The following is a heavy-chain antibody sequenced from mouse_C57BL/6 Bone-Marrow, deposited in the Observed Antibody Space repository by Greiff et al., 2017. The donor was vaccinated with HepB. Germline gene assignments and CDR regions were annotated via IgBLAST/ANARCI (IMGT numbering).Heavy chain of an antibody. CDR3: ARGSTVKDY. J-gene: IGHJ2*01. CDR2: IDPSDSYT. Sequence: QVQLQQPGAELVRPGTSVKLSCKASGYTFTSYWMHWVKQRPGQGLEWIGVIDPSDSYTNYNQKFKGKATLTVDTSSSTAYMQLSSLTSEDSAVYYCARGSTVKDYWGQGTTLTVSS. D-gene: IGHD1-1*01. CDR1: GYTFTSYW. V-gene: IGHV1-59*01.